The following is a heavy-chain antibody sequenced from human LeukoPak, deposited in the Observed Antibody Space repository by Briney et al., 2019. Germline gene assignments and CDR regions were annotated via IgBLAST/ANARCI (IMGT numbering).Heavy chain of an antibody. CDR3: ARGGYYYETGGYHPFDY. J-gene: IGHJ4*02. V-gene: IGHV3-21*06. D-gene: IGHD3-22*01. Sequence: PGGSLRLSCAASGFTFSNYNMNWVRQAPGKGLEWVSSISSSSSYTYFGDSVKGRFTISRDNAKNSLYLRLNNLRAEDTAVYYCARGGYYYETGGYHPFDYWGQGTVVTVSS. CDR1: GFTFSNYN. CDR2: ISSSSSYT.